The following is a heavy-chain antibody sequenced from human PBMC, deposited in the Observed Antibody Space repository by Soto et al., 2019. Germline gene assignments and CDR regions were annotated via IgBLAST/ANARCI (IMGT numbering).Heavy chain of an antibody. CDR1: GFTFSSYS. CDR2: ISSSSSTI. V-gene: IGHV3-48*01. CDR3: ARDSNILTGYSDDAFDI. J-gene: IGHJ3*02. D-gene: IGHD3-9*01. Sequence: GGSLRLSCAASGFTFSSYSMNWVRQAPGKGLEWVSYISSSSSTIYYADSVKGRFTISRDNAKNSLYLQMNSLRAEDTAVYYCARDSNILTGYSDDAFDIWGQGTMVTVSS.